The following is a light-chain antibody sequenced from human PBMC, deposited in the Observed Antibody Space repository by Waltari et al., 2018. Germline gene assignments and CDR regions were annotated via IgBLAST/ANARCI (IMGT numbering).Light chain of an antibody. CDR2: DTS. Sequence: EIVLTQSLATLSLSPGERATLSCRASPSVSDFLGWYQQKTGQAPRLLIYDTSPRAPGIPDRFRGSGSGTDFTLTISSLEPEDFAVYYCQQRRYGLTFGGGTKVDIK. J-gene: IGKJ4*01. CDR1: PSVSDF. V-gene: IGKV3-11*01. CDR3: QQRRYGLT.